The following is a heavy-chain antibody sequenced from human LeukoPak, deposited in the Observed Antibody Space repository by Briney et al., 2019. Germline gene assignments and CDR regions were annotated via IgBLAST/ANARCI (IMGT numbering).Heavy chain of an antibody. V-gene: IGHV4-34*01. CDR1: GGSFSGYY. D-gene: IGHD3-16*02. Sequence: SETLSLTCAVYGGSFSGYYWSWIRQSPGKGLEWIGEINHSGSTNYNPSLKSRVTISVDTSKNQFSLKLSSVTAADTAVYYCARGPYDYVWGSYRYTFDYWGQGTLVTVSS. CDR2: INHSGST. CDR3: ARGPYDYVWGSYRYTFDY. J-gene: IGHJ4*02.